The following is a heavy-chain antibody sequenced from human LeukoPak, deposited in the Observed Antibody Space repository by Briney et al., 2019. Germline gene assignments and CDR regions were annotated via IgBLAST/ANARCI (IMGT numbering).Heavy chain of an antibody. J-gene: IGHJ4*02. CDR2: VKSDGSGG. CDR1: GFTFNAYY. CDR3: ARHYYDNIWGSYKY. V-gene: IGHV3-7*01. D-gene: IGHD3-16*01. Sequence: GGSLRLSCAASGFTFNAYYMARVRQAPGKGLEWVANVKSDGSGGSYADSVKGRFTISRDNTKNSLYLQMNSLRDEDTAVYYCARHYYDNIWGSYKYWGQRTLVTVSP.